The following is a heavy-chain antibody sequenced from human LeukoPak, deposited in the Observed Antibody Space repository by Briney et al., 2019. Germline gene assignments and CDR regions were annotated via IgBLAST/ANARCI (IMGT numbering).Heavy chain of an antibody. Sequence: SETLSLTCTVSGGSTINYYWSWIRQPAGTGLEWVGRIYVTGSTIYNPSLQSRLSMSVDTSKNQFSLRLTSVTAADTAVYYCARALFRLDSSSRSLHWNFGLWGRGAQVTVSS. CDR1: GGSTINYY. D-gene: IGHD2-2*01. J-gene: IGHJ2*01. CDR3: ARALFRLDSSSRSLHWNFGL. V-gene: IGHV4-4*07. CDR2: IYVTGST.